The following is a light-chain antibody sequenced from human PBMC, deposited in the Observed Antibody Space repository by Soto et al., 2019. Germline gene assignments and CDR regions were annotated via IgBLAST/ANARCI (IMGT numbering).Light chain of an antibody. CDR3: QQYKTYSLT. J-gene: IGKJ4*01. CDR2: DAF. CDR1: QSINNW. V-gene: IGKV1-5*01. Sequence: DLKRTQASSTMSESVGDRVPITFRASQSINNWLAWYQQKPGKAPKLLIFDAFSLESGVPFRFSGSGFGTEFTLTISSLQPDDSATYYCQQYKTYSLTFGGGAKVDIK.